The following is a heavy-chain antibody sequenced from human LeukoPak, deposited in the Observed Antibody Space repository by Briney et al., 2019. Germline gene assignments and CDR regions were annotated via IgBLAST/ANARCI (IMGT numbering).Heavy chain of an antibody. CDR3: ARLGSGSYYGTFDY. V-gene: IGHV4-34*01. J-gene: IGHJ4*02. Sequence: SETLSLTCAVYGGSFSGYYWSWIRQPPGKGLEWIGSIYYSGSTYYNPSLKSRVTISVDTSKNQFSLKLSSGTAADTAVYYCARLGSGSYYGTFDYWGQGTLVTVSS. CDR1: GGSFSGYY. D-gene: IGHD3-10*01. CDR2: IYYSGST.